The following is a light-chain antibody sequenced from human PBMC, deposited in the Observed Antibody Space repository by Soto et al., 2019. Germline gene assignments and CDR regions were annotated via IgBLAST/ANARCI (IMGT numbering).Light chain of an antibody. Sequence: DIQMTQSPSSLSASVGDRVTITCQASQDISNYLNWYQQKPGKAPKLLIYDASNLETGVPSRFSGSGSGTDFTFTISSLQPDDIATYYCQQYDNLLPLTFGGGTKVDI. CDR1: QDISNY. CDR3: QQYDNLLPLT. J-gene: IGKJ4*01. CDR2: DAS. V-gene: IGKV1-33*01.